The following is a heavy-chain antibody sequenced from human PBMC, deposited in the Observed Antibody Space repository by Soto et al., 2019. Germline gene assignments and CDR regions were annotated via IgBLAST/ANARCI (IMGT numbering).Heavy chain of an antibody. Sequence: ESGGASVKAGGSLRLSCVASGFTFDDFYMNWIRQAPGKGLERVSYSDPSGTSTNYTDSVKGRFIISRDNAKESLYLEMNSLRPEDTAVYYCARGGWNYENAFDLWGQGTLVTVSS. V-gene: IGHV3-11*06. D-gene: IGHD1-7*01. CDR2: SDPSGTST. CDR3: ARGGWNYENAFDL. J-gene: IGHJ4*02. CDR1: GFTFDDFY.